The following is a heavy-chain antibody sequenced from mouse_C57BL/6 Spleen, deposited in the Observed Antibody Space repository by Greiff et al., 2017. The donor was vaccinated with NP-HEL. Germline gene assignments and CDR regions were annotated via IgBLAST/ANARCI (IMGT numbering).Heavy chain of an antibody. J-gene: IGHJ3*01. D-gene: IGHD2-3*01. CDR2: IYPGDGDT. Sequence: VQLQESGAELVKPGASVKISCKASGYAFSSYWMNWVKQRPGKGLEWIGQIYPGDGDTNYNGKFKGKATLTADKSSSTAYMQLSSLTSEDSAVYFCATAYDGYSPSYWGQGTLVTVSA. CDR3: ATAYDGYSPSY. V-gene: IGHV1-80*01. CDR1: GYAFSSYW.